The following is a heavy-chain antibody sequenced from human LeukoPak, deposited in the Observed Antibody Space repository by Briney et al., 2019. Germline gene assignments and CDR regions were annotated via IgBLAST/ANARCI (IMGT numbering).Heavy chain of an antibody. CDR2: IYHSGST. CDR1: GYSISSGYY. V-gene: IGHV4-38-2*01. J-gene: IGHJ3*02. CDR3: ARPGQPSVTTSYAFDI. Sequence: PSETLSLTCAVSGYSISSGYYWGWIRQPPGKGLGWIGSIYHSGSTYYNPSLKSRVTISVDTSKSQFSLKLSSVTAADTAVYYCARPGQPSVTTSYAFDIWGQGTMVTVSS. D-gene: IGHD4-17*01.